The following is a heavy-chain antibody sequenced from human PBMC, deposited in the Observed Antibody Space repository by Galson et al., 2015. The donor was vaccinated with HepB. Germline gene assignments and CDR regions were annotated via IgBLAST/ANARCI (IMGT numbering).Heavy chain of an antibody. CDR2: IYWNDDK. Sequence: PALVKPTPTLTLTCTFSGFSFSTSEVGVGWIRQPPGKALEWLALIYWNDDKRYSPSLKSRLTITKDTSKNQVVLTMTNMDPVDTATYYCTHSPKARYFDYWGQGTLVTVSS. CDR1: GFSFSTSEVG. V-gene: IGHV2-5*01. J-gene: IGHJ4*02. CDR3: THSPKARYFDY.